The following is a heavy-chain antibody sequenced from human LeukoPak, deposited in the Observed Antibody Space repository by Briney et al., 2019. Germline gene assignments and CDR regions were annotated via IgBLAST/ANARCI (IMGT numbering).Heavy chain of an antibody. D-gene: IGHD1/OR15-1a*01. CDR1: GFTFSCYA. CDR2: ISGSGGST. CDR3: AKEKLTLTIWSYFDY. J-gene: IGHJ4*02. Sequence: PGGSLRLSCAASGFTFSCYAMSWIRQAPGKGLEWVSAISGSGGSTYYADSVKGRFTISRDNSKNTLYLQMNSLRAEDTAVYYCAKEKLTLTIWSYFDYWGQGTLVTVSS. V-gene: IGHV3-23*01.